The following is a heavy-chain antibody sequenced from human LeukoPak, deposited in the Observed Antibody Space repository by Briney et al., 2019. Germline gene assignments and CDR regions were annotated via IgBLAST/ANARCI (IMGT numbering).Heavy chain of an antibody. J-gene: IGHJ4*02. Sequence: GSLRLSSAASGFTFINAWMNWVRPAPGKGMEWGGRIKSKADGETTDYAAPVKGRFTISRDDSNNIVYLQMSSLKVEDTAVYYCAIDEPNYAPYDFDYWGQGTLVTVSS. V-gene: IGHV3-15*01. CDR1: GFTFINAW. CDR2: IKSKADGETT. D-gene: IGHD4/OR15-4a*01. CDR3: AIDEPNYAPYDFDY.